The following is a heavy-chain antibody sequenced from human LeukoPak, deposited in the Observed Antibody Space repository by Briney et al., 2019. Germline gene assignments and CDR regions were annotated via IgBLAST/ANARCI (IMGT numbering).Heavy chain of an antibody. D-gene: IGHD3-22*01. J-gene: IGHJ6*03. CDR2: IKQDGSEK. Sequence: PGGSLRLSCAASGFTFSRYWMSWVRQAPGKGLEWVANIKQDGSEKYYVDSVKGRFTISRDNAKNSLYLQMNSLRAEDTAVYYCARGGWSYYYYYYYMDVWGKGSTVTVSS. CDR1: GFTFSRYW. V-gene: IGHV3-7*04. CDR3: ARGGWSYYYYYYYMDV.